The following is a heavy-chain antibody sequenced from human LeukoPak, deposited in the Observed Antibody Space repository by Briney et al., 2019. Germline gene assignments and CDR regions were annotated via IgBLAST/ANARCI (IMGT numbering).Heavy chain of an antibody. CDR3: ARAVRTYDSSGDYLDAFDI. V-gene: IGHV3-74*01. J-gene: IGHJ3*02. Sequence: GGSLRLSCAASGFTFSTYWVHCVRQAPGKGLAWVSRITSDGSSTSYADSVKGRFTISRDNTKNTLYLQTKSLRAEDTAVYYCARAVRTYDSSGDYLDAFDIWGQGTMVTVSS. CDR1: GFTFSTYW. D-gene: IGHD3-22*01. CDR2: ITSDGSST.